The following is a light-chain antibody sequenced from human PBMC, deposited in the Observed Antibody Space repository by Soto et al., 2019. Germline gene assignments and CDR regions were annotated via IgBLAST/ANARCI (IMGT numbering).Light chain of an antibody. J-gene: IGLJ1*01. V-gene: IGLV2-14*01. CDR3: SSYTTSSTLYV. CDR1: SSDVGGYNY. Sequence: QYVLTQPASVSGSPGQSITISCTGTSSDVGGYNYVSWYQQHPGKAPKLMIYDVSNRPSGVSNRFSGSKSGNTASLTISGLQAEDEADYYRSSYTTSSTLYVFGTGNKVTVL. CDR2: DVS.